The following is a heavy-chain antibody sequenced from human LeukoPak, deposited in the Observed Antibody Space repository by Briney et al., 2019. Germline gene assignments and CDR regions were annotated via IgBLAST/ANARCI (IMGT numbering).Heavy chain of an antibody. J-gene: IGHJ5*02. D-gene: IGHD3-10*01. V-gene: IGHV3-7*01. CDR3: ARDLSYYRFDP. CDR1: GFTFSSYW. CDR2: IKQDGSEK. Sequence: GGFLRLSCAASGFTFSSYWMSWVRQAPGKGLEWVANIKQDGSEKYYVDSVKGRFTISRDNAKKSLYLQMNSLRAEDTAVYYCARDLSYYRFDPWGQGTLVTVSS.